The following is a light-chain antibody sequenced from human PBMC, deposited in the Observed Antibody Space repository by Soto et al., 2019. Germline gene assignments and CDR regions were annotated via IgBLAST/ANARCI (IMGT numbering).Light chain of an antibody. V-gene: IGKV3-20*01. CDR1: QSVSSSY. CDR2: GAA. J-gene: IGKJ5*01. Sequence: EIALTQSPGTLSLSPGGRATLSCRASQSVSSSYLAWYQQKPGQAPRLLIYGAASRATGIPDRFSGSGSGTDFALPISRLEPEDFAVYYCHLYGSSLMTFGQGTRLEI. CDR3: HLYGSSLMT.